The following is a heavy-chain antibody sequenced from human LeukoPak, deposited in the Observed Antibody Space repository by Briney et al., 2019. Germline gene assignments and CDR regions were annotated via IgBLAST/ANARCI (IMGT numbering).Heavy chain of an antibody. D-gene: IGHD2-15*01. Sequence: PSETLSLTCAVSGYTISSGSYRGWIRQPPGKGLEWIGSIYHSGSTYYNPSLKRRSTMSVDTSKNQFSLKLSSVTAADTAVYYCARTRILSHTNFDYWGQGTLVIVSS. CDR2: IYHSGST. CDR3: ARTRILSHTNFDY. J-gene: IGHJ4*02. V-gene: IGHV4-38-2*01. CDR1: GYTISSGSY.